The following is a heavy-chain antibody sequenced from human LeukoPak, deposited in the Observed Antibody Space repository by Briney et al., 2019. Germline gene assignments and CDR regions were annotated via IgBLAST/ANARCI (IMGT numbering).Heavy chain of an antibody. CDR2: IYYSGTS. CDR1: GGSITGSDYY. V-gene: IGHV4-39*07. CDR3: AREGRTTVTTFVDC. Sequence: PSETLSLICYVSGGSITGSDYYWGWIRQPPGKGLEWIANIYYSGTSYYNPSLRSRATISVDTSKNQFSLKLSSVTAADTAVYYCAREGRTTVTTFVDCWGQGTLVTVSS. J-gene: IGHJ4*02. D-gene: IGHD4-17*01.